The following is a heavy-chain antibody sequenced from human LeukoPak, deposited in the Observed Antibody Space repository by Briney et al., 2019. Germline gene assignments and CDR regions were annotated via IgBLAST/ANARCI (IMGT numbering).Heavy chain of an antibody. CDR3: AAGTMIVVARYDY. J-gene: IGHJ4*02. V-gene: IGHV3-23*01. Sequence: PGGSLRLSCAASGFTFSSYAMSWVRQAPGKGLEWVSAISGSGGSTYYADSVKGRFTISRDNSKNTLYLQMNSLRAEDTAVYYCAAGTMIVVARYDYWGQGTLVTVSS. CDR2: ISGSGGST. D-gene: IGHD3-22*01. CDR1: GFTFSSYA.